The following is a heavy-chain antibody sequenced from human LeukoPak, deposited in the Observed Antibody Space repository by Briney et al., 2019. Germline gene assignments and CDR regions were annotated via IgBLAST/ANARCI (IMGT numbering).Heavy chain of an antibody. D-gene: IGHD1-26*01. CDR3: GTWAFYHGLDV. Sequence: PGGSLRLSCAASGFAFHAFDMYWVRQAPGKGLEWVSRIVNDGGKTYYSDSVRGRFTVSTDNSKDSLHLQMNSLRSDDAALYYCGTWAFYHGLDVWGQGTTVTVSS. V-gene: IGHV3-43*02. CDR2: IVNDGGKT. CDR1: GFAFHAFD. J-gene: IGHJ6*02.